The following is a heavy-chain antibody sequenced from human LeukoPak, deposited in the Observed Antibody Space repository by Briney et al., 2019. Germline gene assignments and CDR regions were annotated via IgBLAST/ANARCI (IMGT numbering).Heavy chain of an antibody. V-gene: IGHV3-74*01. Sequence: GGSLRLSCAASEFTFSAYWMHWVRQALGQGLVWVSRIRGDGSMTNYADSVKGRFTISRDNAKNTLYLQMNSLRLEDTAVYYCARENLAAAADYWGQGTVVTVSS. D-gene: IGHD6-25*01. CDR2: IRGDGSMT. CDR1: EFTFSAYW. J-gene: IGHJ4*02. CDR3: ARENLAAAADY.